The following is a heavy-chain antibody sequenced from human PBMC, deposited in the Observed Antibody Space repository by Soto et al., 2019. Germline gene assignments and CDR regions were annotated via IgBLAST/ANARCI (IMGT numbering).Heavy chain of an antibody. D-gene: IGHD6-19*01. CDR1: GFTFSSYW. V-gene: IGHV3-7*01. CDR3: ARARYSSGWYGRVDAFDI. CDR2: IKQDGSEK. J-gene: IGHJ3*02. Sequence: GGSLRLSCAASGFTFSSYWMSWVRQAPGKGLEWVANIKQDGSEKYYVDSVKGRFTISRDNAKNSLYLQMNSLRAEDTAVYYCARARYSSGWYGRVDAFDIWGLGTMVTVSS.